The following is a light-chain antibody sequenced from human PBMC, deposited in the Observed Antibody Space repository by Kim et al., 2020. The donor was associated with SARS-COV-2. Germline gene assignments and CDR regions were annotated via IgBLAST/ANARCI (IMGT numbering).Light chain of an antibody. CDR2: RNS. V-gene: IGLV3-9*01. CDR1: NIGGQN. J-gene: IGLJ2*01. Sequence: SYELTQPLSVSVALGQTARITCGAKNIGGQNVHWYQQRPGQAPVLVIYRNSKRPSGIPERFSGSNSGNTATLTISRAQARDEANYYCQLWDSSTDVVFGGGTQLTVL. CDR3: QLWDSSTDVV.